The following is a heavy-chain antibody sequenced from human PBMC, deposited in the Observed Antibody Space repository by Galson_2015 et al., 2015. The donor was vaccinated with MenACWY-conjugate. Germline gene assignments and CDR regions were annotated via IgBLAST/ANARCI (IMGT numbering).Heavy chain of an antibody. D-gene: IGHD6-19*01. CDR3: AKVSRSSDWYGFDF. CDR2: ISGGSVST. J-gene: IGHJ4*02. CDR1: GFTFGSYA. V-gene: IGHV3-23*01. Sequence: SLRLSCAASGFTFGSYAMSWVRQAPGKGLEWVSSISGGSVSTYYADSVKGRFTISRDNSKNTLYVQMNSLRADDTAVYYCAKVSRSSDWYGFDFWGQGALVTVSS.